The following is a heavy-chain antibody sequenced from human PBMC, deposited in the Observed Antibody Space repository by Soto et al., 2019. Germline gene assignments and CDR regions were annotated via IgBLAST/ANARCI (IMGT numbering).Heavy chain of an antibody. CDR2: ISGTGGT. J-gene: IGHJ4*02. Sequence: EVQLWESGGGLVQPGGSLRLSCAVSGFTFSSHVMSWVRQAPGKGLEWVSAISGTGGTYYADSVKGRLTISRDNSKNALYMQMNNMSGEDTAVYYFAKCRRGAYCSGGICYSPDYWGQGTLVIVSS. CDR1: GFTFSSHV. CDR3: AKCRRGAYCSGGICYSPDY. V-gene: IGHV3-23*01. D-gene: IGHD2-15*01.